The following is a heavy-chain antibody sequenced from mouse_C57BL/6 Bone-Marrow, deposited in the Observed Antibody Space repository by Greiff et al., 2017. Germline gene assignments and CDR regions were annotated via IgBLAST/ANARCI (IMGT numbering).Heavy chain of an antibody. J-gene: IGHJ4*01. Sequence: QVQLQQSGAELARPGASVKLSCKASGYTFTSYGISWVKQRTGQGLEWIGEIYPRSGNTYYNEKFKGKATLTADKSSSTAYMELRSLTSEDSAVYFCITTAPYAMDYWGQGTSVTVSS. D-gene: IGHD1-2*01. CDR2: IYPRSGNT. CDR1: GYTFTSYG. V-gene: IGHV1-81*01. CDR3: ITTAPYAMDY.